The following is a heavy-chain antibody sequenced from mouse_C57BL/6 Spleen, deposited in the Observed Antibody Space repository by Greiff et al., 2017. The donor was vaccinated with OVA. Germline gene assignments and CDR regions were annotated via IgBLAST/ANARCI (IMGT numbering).Heavy chain of an antibody. CDR1: GYTFTSYW. CDR3: AITTIYYDYDGAWFAY. Sequence: QVQLQQPGAELVKPGASVKVSCKASGYTFTSYWMHWVKQRPGQGLEWIGRIHPSDSDTNYNQKFKGKATLTVDKSSSTAYMQLSSLTSEDSAVYYCAITTIYYDYDGAWFAYWGQGTLVTVSA. D-gene: IGHD2-4*01. CDR2: IHPSDSDT. J-gene: IGHJ3*01. V-gene: IGHV1-74*01.